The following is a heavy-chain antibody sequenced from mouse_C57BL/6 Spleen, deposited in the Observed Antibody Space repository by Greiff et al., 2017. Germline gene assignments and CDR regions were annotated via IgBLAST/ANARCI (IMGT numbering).Heavy chain of an antibody. CDR3: ARVSTTGYWYFDV. V-gene: IGHV7-1*01. J-gene: IGHJ1*03. D-gene: IGHD1-1*01. CDR2: SRNKANDYTT. CDR1: GFTFSDFY. Sequence: EVKLMESGGGLVQSGRSLRLSCATSGFTFSDFYMEWFRQAPGKGLEWIAASRNKANDYTTEYSASVKGRFIVSRDTSQSIIYLQMNALRAEEAAIYYCARVSTTGYWYFDVWGTGTTVTVSS.